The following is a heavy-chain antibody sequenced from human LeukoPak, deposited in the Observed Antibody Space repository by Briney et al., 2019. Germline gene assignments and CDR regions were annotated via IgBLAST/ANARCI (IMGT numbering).Heavy chain of an antibody. D-gene: IGHD2-8*01. CDR1: GFTFSSYS. J-gene: IGHJ4*02. Sequence: GGSLRLSCAASGFTFSSYSMNWVRQAPGKGLEWVSSISSSSSYIYYADSVKGRFTISRDNAKNSLYLQTNSLRAEDTAVYYCARERGVYAVSYWGQGTLVTVSS. CDR3: ARERGVYAVSY. CDR2: ISSSSSYI. V-gene: IGHV3-21*01.